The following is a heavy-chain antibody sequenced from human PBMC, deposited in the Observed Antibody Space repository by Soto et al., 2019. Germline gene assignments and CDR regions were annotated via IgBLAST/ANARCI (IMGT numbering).Heavy chain of an antibody. Sequence: QLQLQESGPGLVKPSETLSLTCTVSGGSISSSSYYWGWIRQPPGKGLEWIGSIYFSGSTYYNPSLQRRVPLSVDTSKHQFPLKLSSVTAADTAVYYCARRAAYYYGSGSYPYFDYWGQGTLVTVSS. CDR1: GGSISSSSYY. D-gene: IGHD3-10*01. CDR3: ARRAAYYYGSGSYPYFDY. J-gene: IGHJ4*02. V-gene: IGHV4-39*01. CDR2: IYFSGST.